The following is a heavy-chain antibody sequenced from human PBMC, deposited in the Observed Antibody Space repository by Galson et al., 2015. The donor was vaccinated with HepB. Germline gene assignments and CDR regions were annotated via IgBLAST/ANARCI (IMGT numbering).Heavy chain of an antibody. CDR3: ARVADADYGDHSHFDY. CDR1: GFTFSDYY. V-gene: IGHV3-11*06. CDR2: ISSSSTYT. J-gene: IGHJ4*02. Sequence: SLRLSCAASGFTFSDYYMSWIRQAPGKGLEWVSSISSSSTYTNYADSVKGRFTISRDNAKNSLYLQLNSLRAEDTAVYYCARVADADYGDHSHFDYWGQGTLVTVSS. D-gene: IGHD4-17*01.